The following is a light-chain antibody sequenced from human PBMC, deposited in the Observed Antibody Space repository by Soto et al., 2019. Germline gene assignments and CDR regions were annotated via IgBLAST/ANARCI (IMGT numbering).Light chain of an antibody. CDR1: SSDVGGYNY. CDR2: EVS. V-gene: IGLV2-14*01. J-gene: IGLJ3*02. CDR3: RSYTSSSTLV. Sequence: QSALTQPASVSGSPGQSITISCTGTSSDVGGYNYVSWYQQHPGKAPKLMIYEVSNRPSGVSNRFSGSKSGNTASLTISGLPAEDEADYYCRSYTSSSTLVFGGGTQLTVL.